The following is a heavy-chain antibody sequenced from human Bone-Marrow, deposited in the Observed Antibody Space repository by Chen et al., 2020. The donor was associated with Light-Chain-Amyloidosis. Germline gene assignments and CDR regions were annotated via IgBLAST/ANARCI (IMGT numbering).Heavy chain of an antibody. CDR3: ARDDKWAFDY. CDR2: ISNNNI. CDR1: VFIFSSYS. J-gene: IGHJ4*02. D-gene: IGHD1-26*01. Sequence: EVQLVESGGGLVQPGGSLRLSFAPSVFIFSSYSMNWVRQAPGKGLEWLSYISNNNIYYADSVKGRFTISRDNARNSLSLQMNSLRAEDSAVYYCARDDKWAFDYWGQGTLVTVSS. V-gene: IGHV3-48*01.